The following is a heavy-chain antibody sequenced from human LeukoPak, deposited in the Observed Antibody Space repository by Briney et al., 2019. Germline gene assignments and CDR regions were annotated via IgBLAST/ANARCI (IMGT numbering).Heavy chain of an antibody. J-gene: IGHJ6*03. D-gene: IGHD5-12*01. CDR1: GGSISSSSYY. V-gene: IGHV4-39*07. CDR2: IYYSGST. Sequence: SETLSLTCTVSGGSISSSSYYWGWIRQPPGKGLEWIGSIYYSGSTYYNPSLKSRVTISVDTSKNQFSLKLSSVTAADTAVYYCTRLGKSVDKSKNPYYYYYYMDVWGKGTTVTVSS. CDR3: TRLGKSVDKSKNPYYYYYYMDV.